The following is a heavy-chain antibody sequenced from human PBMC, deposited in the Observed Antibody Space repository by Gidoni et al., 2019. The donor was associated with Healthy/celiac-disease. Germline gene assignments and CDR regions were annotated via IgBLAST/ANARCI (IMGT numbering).Heavy chain of an antibody. CDR2: IYTSGST. J-gene: IGHJ6*02. D-gene: IGHD6-13*01. CDR3: ARDRGMDYYYYGMDV. Sequence: QVQLQESGPGLVKPSQTLSLTCTVPGGSISSGSYYWSWIRQPAGKGLEWIGRIYTSGSTNYNPSLKSRVTISVDTSKNQFSLKLSSVTAADTAVYYCARDRGMDYYYYGMDVWGQGTTVTVSS. CDR1: GGSISSGSYY. V-gene: IGHV4-61*02.